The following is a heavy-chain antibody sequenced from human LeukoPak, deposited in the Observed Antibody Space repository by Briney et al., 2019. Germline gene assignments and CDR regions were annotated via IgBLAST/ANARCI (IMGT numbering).Heavy chain of an antibody. CDR1: GGSISSGGYY. V-gene: IGHV4-31*03. J-gene: IGHJ6*02. Sequence: PSETLSLTCTVSGGSISSGGYYWSWIRQRPGKGLERIGDVYYSGSTYYNPSLKSRATISADTSKNQLSLKLSSGTAADTAVYYCARDRATVTTSYGMDVWGQVTTVTASS. CDR2: VYYSGST. CDR3: ARDRATVTTSYGMDV. D-gene: IGHD4-17*01.